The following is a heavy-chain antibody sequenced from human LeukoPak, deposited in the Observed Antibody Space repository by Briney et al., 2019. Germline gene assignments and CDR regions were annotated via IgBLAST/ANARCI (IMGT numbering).Heavy chain of an antibody. V-gene: IGHV3-9*01. J-gene: IGHJ6*03. CDR1: GFTFDDYA. Sequence: GRSRRLSCAASGFTFDDYAMDWVRQVQGEGLEMVSVISCNSGSICYADSVKGRFITSRDTAETSLYVQMNSLRAENTALYYCAKDRQYYSMDVWGKGTTVTVSS. CDR2: ISCNSGSI. CDR3: AKDRQYYSMDV.